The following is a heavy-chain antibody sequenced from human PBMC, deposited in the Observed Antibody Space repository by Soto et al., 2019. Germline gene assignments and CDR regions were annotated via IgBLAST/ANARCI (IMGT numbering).Heavy chain of an antibody. J-gene: IGHJ4*02. D-gene: IGHD3-3*01. V-gene: IGHV1-18*01. Sequence: GASVKVSCKASGYTFTSYGISWVRQAPGQGLEWMGWISAYNGNTNYAQKLQGRVTMTTDTSTSTAYMELRSLRSDDTAVYYCARDERITIFRVVIIGFDYWGQGTLVTVSS. CDR2: ISAYNGNT. CDR3: ARDERITIFRVVIIGFDY. CDR1: GYTFTSYG.